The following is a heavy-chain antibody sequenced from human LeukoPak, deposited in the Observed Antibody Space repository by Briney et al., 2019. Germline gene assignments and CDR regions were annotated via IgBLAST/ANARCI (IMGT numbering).Heavy chain of an antibody. CDR1: GFTFSSYA. D-gene: IGHD2-2*02. V-gene: IGHV3-64*01. CDR2: ISSNGGST. Sequence: GGSLRLSCAASGFTFSSYAMHWVRQAPGKGLEYVSAISSNGGSTYYANSVKGRFTISRDNSKNTLYLQMGSLRADDMAVYYCARDRKGCSSTSCYNFDYWGQGTLVTVSS. CDR3: ARDRKGCSSTSCYNFDY. J-gene: IGHJ4*02.